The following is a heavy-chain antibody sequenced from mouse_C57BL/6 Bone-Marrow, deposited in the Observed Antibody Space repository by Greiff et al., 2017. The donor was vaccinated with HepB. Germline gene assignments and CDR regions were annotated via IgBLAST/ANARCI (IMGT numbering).Heavy chain of an antibody. CDR3: AREDYYAMDY. J-gene: IGHJ4*01. CDR2: IDPSDSYT. Sequence: VQLQQSGAELVMPGASVKLSCKASGYTFTSYWMHWVKQRPGQGLEWIGEIDPSDSYTNYNQKFKGKSTLTVDKSSSTAYMQLSSLTSEDSAVYYCAREDYYAMDYWGQGTSVTVSS. V-gene: IGHV1-69*01. CDR1: GYTFTSYW.